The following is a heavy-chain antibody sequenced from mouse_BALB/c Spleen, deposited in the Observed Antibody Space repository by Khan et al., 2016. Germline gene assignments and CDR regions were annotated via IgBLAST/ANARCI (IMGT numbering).Heavy chain of an antibody. CDR2: ILPGSGNT. J-gene: IGHJ2*01. Sequence: QVQLQQPGAELMKPGASVKISCKTTGYTFSDYWIEWFKQRPGHGLEWIGEILPGSGNTNYNEKCKGKATFTADTSSNTAYMQLSSLTSEASAVYYWARGGDNPSFDDWGQGTTLTVSA. CDR1: GYTFSDYW. V-gene: IGHV1-9*01. D-gene: IGHD1-3*01. CDR3: ARGGDNPSFDD.